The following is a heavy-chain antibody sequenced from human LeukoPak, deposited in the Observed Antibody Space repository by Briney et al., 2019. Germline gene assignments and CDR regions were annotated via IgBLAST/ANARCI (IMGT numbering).Heavy chain of an antibody. V-gene: IGHV1-46*01. CDR3: ARAWESIAGYYFDY. D-gene: IGHD1-26*01. CDR2: INPSFNPGVDVT. J-gene: IGHJ4*02. Sequence: GASVKVSCKASGYTFSSYHIHWVRQAPGQGLEWMGRINPSFNPGVDVTSYAQKFQGRITMTRDISMNTVYMELSSLTSEDTAVYYCARAWESIAGYYFDYWGQGTLVTVSS. CDR1: GYTFSSYH.